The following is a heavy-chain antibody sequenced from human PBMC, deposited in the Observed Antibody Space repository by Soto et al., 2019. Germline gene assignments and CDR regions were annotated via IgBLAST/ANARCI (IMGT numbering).Heavy chain of an antibody. J-gene: IGHJ4*02. D-gene: IGHD3-22*01. CDR1: GGTFSSYA. Sequence: VASVKVSCKASGGTFSSYAISWVRQAPGQGLEWMGGIIPIFGTANYAQKFQGRVTITADKSTSTAYMELSSLRSEDTAVYYCASTMIVVVPNVFDYWGQGTLVTVSS. CDR3: ASTMIVVVPNVFDY. CDR2: IIPIFGTA. V-gene: IGHV1-69*06.